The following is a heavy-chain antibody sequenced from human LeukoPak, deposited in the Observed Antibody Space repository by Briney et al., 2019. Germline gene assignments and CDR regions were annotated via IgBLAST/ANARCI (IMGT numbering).Heavy chain of an antibody. CDR1: GFTFSSYA. CDR3: AREAGYYYDSSGYYRAGAFDI. J-gene: IGHJ3*02. D-gene: IGHD3-22*01. V-gene: IGHV3-23*01. CDR2: ISGSGGST. Sequence: GGSLRLSCAASGFTFSSYAMSWVRQAPGKGLEWVSAISGSGGSTYYADSVKGRFTISRDNSKNTLYLQMNSLRAEDTAVYYCAREAGYYYDSSGYYRAGAFDIWGQGTMVTVSS.